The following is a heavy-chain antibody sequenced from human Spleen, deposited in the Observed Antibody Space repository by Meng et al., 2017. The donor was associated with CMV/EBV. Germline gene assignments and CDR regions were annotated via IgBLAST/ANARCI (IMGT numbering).Heavy chain of an antibody. CDR3: ARELPSSQIVVVTPPDY. CDR2: IKQDVSEK. D-gene: IGHD3-22*01. V-gene: IGHV3-7*01. J-gene: IGHJ4*02. CDR1: GLTFSSYW. Sequence: GESLKISCEASGLTFSSYWMSWVRQAPGKGLEWVANIKQDVSEKNYLDSVKGRFTISRDNAKNSLYLQMNSLRDEDTAVYYCARELPSSQIVVVTPPDYWGQGTLVTVSS.